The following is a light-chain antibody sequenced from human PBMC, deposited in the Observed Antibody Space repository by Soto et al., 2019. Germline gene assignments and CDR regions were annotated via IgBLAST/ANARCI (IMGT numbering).Light chain of an antibody. CDR1: QNIRSN. CDR2: GAS. J-gene: IGKJ1*01. Sequence: DIVMTQSPSTLSVSPGERGTLPCRASQNIRSNVAWYQQRPGQAPRLLIYGASNRAIGIPDRFSGSGSGTNFTLTISRLEPEDFATYYCQQCGSSLLTFGQGTKVDIK. V-gene: IGKV3-20*01. CDR3: QQCGSSLLT.